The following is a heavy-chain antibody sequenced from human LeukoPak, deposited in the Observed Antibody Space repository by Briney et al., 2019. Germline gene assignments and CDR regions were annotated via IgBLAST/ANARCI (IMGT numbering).Heavy chain of an antibody. D-gene: IGHD1-26*01. CDR2: IYYIGST. CDR1: GGSIRSYY. V-gene: IGHV4-59*01. J-gene: IGHJ5*02. Sequence: SETLSLTCTVSGGSIRSYYWSWIRQPPGKGLECIGYIYYIGSTNYNLSLKSRVTISLDTSKSQFSLKLTSVTPADTAVYYCARGGIVGSRTNWFDPWGQGILVTVSS. CDR3: ARGGIVGSRTNWFDP.